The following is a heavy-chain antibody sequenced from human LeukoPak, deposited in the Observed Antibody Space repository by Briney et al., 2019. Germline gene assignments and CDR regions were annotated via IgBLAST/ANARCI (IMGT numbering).Heavy chain of an antibody. J-gene: IGHJ4*02. CDR3: ARVPNDYGDYVLDY. CDR2: ISSSSSYI. CDR1: GFTVSSNY. D-gene: IGHD4-17*01. V-gene: IGHV3-21*01. Sequence: GGSLRLSCAASGFTVSSNYMSWVRQAPGKGLEWVSSISSSSSYIYYADSVKGRFTISRDNAKNSLYLQMNSLRAEDTAVYYCARVPNDYGDYVLDYWGQGTLVTVSS.